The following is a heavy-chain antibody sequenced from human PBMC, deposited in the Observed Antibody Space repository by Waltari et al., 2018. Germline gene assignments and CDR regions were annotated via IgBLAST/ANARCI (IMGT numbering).Heavy chain of an antibody. J-gene: IGHJ4*02. CDR1: GFTFGDYG. CDR3: TGAVAGRGSFDY. D-gene: IGHD6-19*01. V-gene: IGHV3-21*04. CDR2: ISVASDYI. Sequence: EVQLVESGGGLVQPGGSLRLSCAASGFTFGDYGMHWVRQAPGKGLEWVSSISVASDYIYYADSVKGRFTISRDNAQNSLSLQMSSLRAEDTAVYYCTGAVAGRGSFDYWGQGVLVTVSS.